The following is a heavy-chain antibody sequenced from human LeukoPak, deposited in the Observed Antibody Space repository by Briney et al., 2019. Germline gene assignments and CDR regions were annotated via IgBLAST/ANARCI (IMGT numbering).Heavy chain of an antibody. D-gene: IGHD6-19*01. V-gene: IGHV1-18*01. CDR2: ISAYNGNT. J-gene: IGHJ4*02. Sequence: ASVKVSCKASGYTFTSHGISWMRQAPGQGLEWLGCISAYNGNTNYAQKIQGRVTMTTDTSTSTAYMELRSLRSDDTALYYCARDVAVTGIDYWGQGTLVTVSS. CDR3: ARDVAVTGIDY. CDR1: GYTFTSHG.